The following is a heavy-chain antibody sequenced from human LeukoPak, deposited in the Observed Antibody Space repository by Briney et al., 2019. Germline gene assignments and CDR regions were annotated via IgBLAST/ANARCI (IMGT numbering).Heavy chain of an antibody. CDR1: GFTFSSYN. CDR2: ISTSNNYI. J-gene: IGHJ5*02. Sequence: GGSLRLSCVVSGFTFSSYNMNWVRQAPGKGLEWVSSISTSNNYIYYADSVTGRFTISRDNAKNSLYLQMNSLRAEDTAVYYCARPRFFSSGGFDPWGQGTLVTVSS. V-gene: IGHV3-21*01. D-gene: IGHD2-15*01. CDR3: ARPRFFSSGGFDP.